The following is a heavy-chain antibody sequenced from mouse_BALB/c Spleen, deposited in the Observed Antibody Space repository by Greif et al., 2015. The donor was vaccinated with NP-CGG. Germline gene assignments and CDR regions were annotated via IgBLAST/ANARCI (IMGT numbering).Heavy chain of an antibody. D-gene: IGHD2-3*01. CDR1: GYAFTNYL. CDR2: INPGSGGT. Sequence: LVESGAELVRPGTSVKVSCKASGYAFTNYLIEWVKQRPGQGLEWIGVINPGSGGTNYNEKFKGKATLTADKSPSTAYMQLSSLTSYDAAVYFCARGGWLLGYAMDDWGQGTSVTVSS. J-gene: IGHJ4*01. CDR3: ARGGWLLGYAMDD. V-gene: IGHV1-54*01.